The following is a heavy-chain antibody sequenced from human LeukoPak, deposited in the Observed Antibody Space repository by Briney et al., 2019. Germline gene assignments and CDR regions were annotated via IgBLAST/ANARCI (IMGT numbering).Heavy chain of an antibody. J-gene: IGHJ4*02. CDR1: GYTFTGYY. V-gene: IGHV1-2*02. Sequence: GASVKVSCKASGYTFTGYYMHWVRQAPGQGLEWMGWINPNSGGTNYAQKFQGRVTMTRDTSISTAYMELSRLRSDDTAVYYCARDALEMATIPFDYWGQGTLATVSS. D-gene: IGHD5-24*01. CDR3: ARDALEMATIPFDY. CDR2: INPNSGGT.